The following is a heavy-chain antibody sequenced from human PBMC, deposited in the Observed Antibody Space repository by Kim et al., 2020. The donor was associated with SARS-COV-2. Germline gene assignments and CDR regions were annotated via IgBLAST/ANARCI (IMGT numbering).Heavy chain of an antibody. CDR2: IYYSGST. CDR3: ASVPQAVAGLYYYYYGMDV. V-gene: IGHV4-30-4*01. CDR1: GGSISSGDYY. Sequence: SETLSLTCTVSGGSISSGDYYWSWIRQPPGKGLEWIGYIYYSGSTYYNPSLKSRVTISVDTSKNQFSLKLSSVTAADTAVYYCASVPQAVAGLYYYYYGMDVWGQGTTVTVSS. D-gene: IGHD6-19*01. J-gene: IGHJ6*02.